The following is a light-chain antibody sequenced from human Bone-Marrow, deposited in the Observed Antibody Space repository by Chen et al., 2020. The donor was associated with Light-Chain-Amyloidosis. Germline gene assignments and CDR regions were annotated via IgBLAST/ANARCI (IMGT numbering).Light chain of an antibody. CDR2: GAS. CDR1: QSVSSN. CDR3: QQYNNWPSIT. J-gene: IGKJ4*01. Sequence: EIVMTQSPATLSVSPGERATLSRRASQSVSSNLAWYQQKPGQAPRLLIYGASTRATGIPARFSGSGSGTEFTLTISSLQSEDFAVYYCQQYNNWPSITFGGGTKVEIK. V-gene: IGKV3-15*01.